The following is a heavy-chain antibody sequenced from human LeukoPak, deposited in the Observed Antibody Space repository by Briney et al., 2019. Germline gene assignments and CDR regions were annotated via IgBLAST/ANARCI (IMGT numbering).Heavy chain of an antibody. J-gene: IGHJ4*02. Sequence: PGGSLRLSCAASGFTFSSYAMHWVRQAPGKGLEWVAVISYDGSNKYYADSVKGRFTISRDNSQNTLYLQMNSLRAEDTAVYYCAKERHSVTAFDYWGQGTLVTVSS. D-gene: IGHD2-21*02. CDR2: ISYDGSNK. CDR1: GFTFSSYA. CDR3: AKERHSVTAFDY. V-gene: IGHV3-30-3*01.